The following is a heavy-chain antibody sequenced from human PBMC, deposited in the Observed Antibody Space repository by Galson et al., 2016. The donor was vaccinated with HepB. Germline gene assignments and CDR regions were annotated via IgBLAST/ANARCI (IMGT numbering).Heavy chain of an antibody. V-gene: IGHV3-23*01. J-gene: IGHJ6*02. CDR3: AKDRTPGLGGGFDV. CDR2: ISGSGGST. CDR1: GFTFSSNA. D-gene: IGHD3-16*01. Sequence: SLRLSCAVSGFTFSSNAMSWFRQAPGKGLEWVSAISGSGGSTYYADSVKGRFTMSRDNSKNTLSLQMNSLRDEATAAYYCAKDRTPGLGGGFDVWGQGTTVTVSS.